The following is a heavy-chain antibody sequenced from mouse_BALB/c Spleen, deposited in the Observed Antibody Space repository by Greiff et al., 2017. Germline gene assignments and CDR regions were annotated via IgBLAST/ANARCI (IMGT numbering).Heavy chain of an antibody. D-gene: IGHD1-1*01. Sequence: EVKVVESGGGLVQPSGSLKLSCAASGFTFNTYAMNWVRQAPGKGLEWVARIRSKSNNYATYYADSVKDRFTISRDNSQSMLYRQMNNLKTENTAKYYCVRQIYYYGSRYDYYAMDYWGQGTSVTVSS. J-gene: IGHJ4*01. CDR2: IRSKSNNYAT. V-gene: IGHV10-1*02. CDR1: GFTFNTYA. CDR3: VRQIYYYGSRYDYYAMDY.